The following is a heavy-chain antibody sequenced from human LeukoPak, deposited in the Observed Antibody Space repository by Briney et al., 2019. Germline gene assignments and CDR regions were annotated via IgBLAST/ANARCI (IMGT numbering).Heavy chain of an antibody. CDR2: ISGSGGST. CDR3: ARGTVVVPAAAY. CDR1: GFTFSDAW. J-gene: IGHJ1*01. D-gene: IGHD2-2*01. Sequence: GGSLRLSCVGSGFTFSDAWMSWVRQAPGKGLEWVSAISGSGGSTYYADSVKGRFTISRDNSKNTLYLQMNSLRAEDTAVYYCARGTVVVPAAAYWGQGTLVTVSS. V-gene: IGHV3-23*01.